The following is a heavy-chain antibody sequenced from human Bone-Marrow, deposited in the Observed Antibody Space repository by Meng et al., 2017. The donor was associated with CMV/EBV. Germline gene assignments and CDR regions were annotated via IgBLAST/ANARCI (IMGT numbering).Heavy chain of an antibody. CDR2: IYYSGST. Sequence: GSLRLSCTVSGGSVSGGSYYWSWIRQPPGKGLEWIGYIYYSGSTNYNPSLKSRVTISVDTSKNQFSLKLSSVTAADTAVYYCARDVQLEPGWFDPWGQGTLVTVSS. J-gene: IGHJ5*02. CDR3: ARDVQLEPGWFDP. D-gene: IGHD1-1*01. V-gene: IGHV4-61*01. CDR1: GGSVSGGSYY.